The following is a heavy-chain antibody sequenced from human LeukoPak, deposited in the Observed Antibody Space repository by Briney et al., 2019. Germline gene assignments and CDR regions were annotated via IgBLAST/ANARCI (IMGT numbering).Heavy chain of an antibody. CDR2: IRGSGGST. D-gene: IGHD3-10*01. CDR1: GFTFSSHA. Sequence: GGSLRLSCAASGFTFSSHAMNWVRQAPGKGLEWVSAIRGSGGSTYYADSVKGRFTISRDNSKNTLYLQMNSLRAEDTAVYYCARKARGALNWFDPWGQGTLVTVSS. CDR3: ARKARGALNWFDP. J-gene: IGHJ5*02. V-gene: IGHV3-23*01.